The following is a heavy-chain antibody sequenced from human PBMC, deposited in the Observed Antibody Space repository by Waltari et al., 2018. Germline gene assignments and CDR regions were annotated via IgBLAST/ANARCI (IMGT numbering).Heavy chain of an antibody. D-gene: IGHD3-3*01. CDR3: ARQEGGLSGRQFDY. Sequence: QVQLQESGPGLVKPSETLSLTCTVSGGSISSYYWSWIRQPPGKGLEWIGYIYYSGSTNYNPSLKSRVTISVDTSKNQFSLKLSSVTAADTAVYYCARQEGGLSGRQFDYWGQGTLVTVSS. J-gene: IGHJ4*02. CDR2: IYYSGST. V-gene: IGHV4-59*01. CDR1: GGSISSYY.